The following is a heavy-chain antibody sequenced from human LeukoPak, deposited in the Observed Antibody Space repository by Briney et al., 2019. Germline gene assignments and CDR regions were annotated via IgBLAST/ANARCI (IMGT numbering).Heavy chain of an antibody. CDR1: GFTVSGYW. CDR3: ASDLNWGQVDY. Sequence: GGSLRLSCAASGFTVSGYWMYWLRQAPGKGLAWVSRINGDGSGTNYAGSMKGRFTISRDNARNIVFLQMNSLRDDDTAVYYCASDLNWGQVDYWGQGTLVTVSS. J-gene: IGHJ4*02. D-gene: IGHD7-27*01. V-gene: IGHV3-74*01. CDR2: INGDGSGT.